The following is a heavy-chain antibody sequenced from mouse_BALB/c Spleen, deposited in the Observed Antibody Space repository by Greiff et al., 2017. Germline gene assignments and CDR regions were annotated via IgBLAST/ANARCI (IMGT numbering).Heavy chain of an antibody. Sequence: QVQLQQSGAELVKPGASVKLSCKASGYTFTSYWMHWVKQRPGQGLEWIGEINPSNGRTNYNEKFKSKATLTVDKSSSTAYMQLSSLTSEDSAVYYCARGGYGYWYFDVWGAGTTVTVSS. CDR3: ARGGYGYWYFDV. CDR2: INPSNGRT. V-gene: IGHV1S81*02. J-gene: IGHJ1*01. CDR1: GYTFTSYW. D-gene: IGHD1-1*01.